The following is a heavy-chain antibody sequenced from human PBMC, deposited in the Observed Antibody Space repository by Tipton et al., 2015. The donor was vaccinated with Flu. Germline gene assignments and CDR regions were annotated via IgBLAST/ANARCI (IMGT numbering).Heavy chain of an antibody. V-gene: IGHV5-51*01. Sequence: QLVQSGAEVEKPGESLEISCKASGYSFTTYWFAWVRQMPGKGLEWMGIIHPGDSDTRYSPSFQGQVTISADKSISTAYLQWSSLKASDTAMYYCGTHGESTGIDYWGQGTLVTVSS. CDR3: GTHGESTGIDY. D-gene: IGHD3-10*01. CDR2: IHPGDSDT. CDR1: GYSFTTYW. J-gene: IGHJ4*02.